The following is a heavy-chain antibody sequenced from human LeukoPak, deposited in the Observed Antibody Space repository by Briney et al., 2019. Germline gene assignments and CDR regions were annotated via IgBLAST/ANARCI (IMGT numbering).Heavy chain of an antibody. CDR1: GGSISSHY. CDR3: ARSGYSSGWYFDY. V-gene: IGHV4-59*11. D-gene: IGHD6-19*01. CDR2: IYYSGST. J-gene: IGHJ4*02. Sequence: RASETLSLTCTVSGGSISSHYWSWSRQPPGKGLEWIGYIYYSGSTNYNPSLKSRVTISVDTSKNQFSLKLSSVTAADTAVYYCARSGYSSGWYFDYWGQGTLVTVSS.